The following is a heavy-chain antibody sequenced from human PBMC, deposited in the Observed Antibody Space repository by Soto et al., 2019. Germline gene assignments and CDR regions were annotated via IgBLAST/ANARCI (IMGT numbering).Heavy chain of an antibody. CDR3: ARLWFGELSGWFDP. CDR2: IKQDGSEK. D-gene: IGHD3-10*01. Sequence: EVQLVESGGGLVQPGGSLRLSCAASGFTFSSYWMSWVRQAPGKGLEWVANIKQDGSEKYYVDSVKGRFTISRDNAKNSLYLQMNSLRAEDTAVYYCARLWFGELSGWFDPWGQGTLVTVSS. V-gene: IGHV3-7*01. J-gene: IGHJ5*02. CDR1: GFTFSSYW.